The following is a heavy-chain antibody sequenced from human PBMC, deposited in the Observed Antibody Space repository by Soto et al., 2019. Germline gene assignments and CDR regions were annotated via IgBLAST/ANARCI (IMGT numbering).Heavy chain of an antibody. Sequence: ASVKVSCKASGGTFSSYAISWVRQAPGQGLEWMGGIIPIFGTANYAQKFQGRVAITADESTSTAYMELSSLRSEDTAVYYCASVRDGYNYRFDYWGQGTLVTVSS. CDR1: GGTFSSYA. CDR3: ASVRDGYNYRFDY. CDR2: IIPIFGTA. V-gene: IGHV1-69*13. D-gene: IGHD5-12*01. J-gene: IGHJ4*02.